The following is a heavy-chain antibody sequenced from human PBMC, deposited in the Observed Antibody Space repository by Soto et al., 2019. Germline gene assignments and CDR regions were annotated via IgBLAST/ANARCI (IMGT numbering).Heavy chain of an antibody. CDR2: IIPIFGTA. CDR1: GGTFSSYA. J-gene: IGHJ3*02. D-gene: IGHD6-13*01. CDR3: ARDLTYIAADGYDAFDI. Sequence: QVQLVQSGAEVKKPGSSVKVSCKASGGTFSSYAISWVRQAQGQGLEWMGGIIPIFGTANYAQKFQGRVTITEDKSTSTAYMELSSLRSEDTAVYYCARDLTYIAADGYDAFDIWGQGTMVSVSS. V-gene: IGHV1-69*06.